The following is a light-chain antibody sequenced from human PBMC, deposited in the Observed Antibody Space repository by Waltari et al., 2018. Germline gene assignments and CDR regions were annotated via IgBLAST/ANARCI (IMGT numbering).Light chain of an antibody. CDR2: DVS. Sequence: EIVLTQPPGTLSLSPGERATLSCRASQSVNSYLAWYQQRPGQAPRLLIYDVSTRATGIPARFSGSGSGTDFTLTISSLEPEDFAVYYCQQRSDWPFTFGGETKVEI. V-gene: IGKV3-11*01. CDR1: QSVNSY. J-gene: IGKJ4*01. CDR3: QQRSDWPFT.